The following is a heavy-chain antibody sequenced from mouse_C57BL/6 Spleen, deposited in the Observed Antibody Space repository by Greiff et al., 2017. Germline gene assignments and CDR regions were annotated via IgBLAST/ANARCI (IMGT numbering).Heavy chain of an antibody. D-gene: IGHD4-1*01. V-gene: IGHV1-69*01. CDR3: ARREPQTGRDY. Sequence: PGQGLEWIGEIDPSASYNNYNQTFKGKSTLTVDKSSSTAYMQLSSLTSEDSAVDYCARREPQTGRDYWGQGTTLTVSS. J-gene: IGHJ2*01. CDR2: IDPSASYN.